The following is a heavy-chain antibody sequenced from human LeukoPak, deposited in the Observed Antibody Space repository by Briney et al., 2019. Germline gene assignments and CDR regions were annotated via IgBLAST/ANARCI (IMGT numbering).Heavy chain of an antibody. V-gene: IGHV5-51*01. CDR1: GYTFTNYW. CDR2: IYPGDSDT. Sequence: GESLKISCKGSGYTFTNYWIGWVRQMPGKGLEWMGIIYPGDSDTRYSPSFQGQVTISADKSISTAYLQWSSLKASDTAMYYCARRSGSYHNWFDPWGQGTLVTVSS. D-gene: IGHD1-26*01. J-gene: IGHJ5*02. CDR3: ARRSGSYHNWFDP.